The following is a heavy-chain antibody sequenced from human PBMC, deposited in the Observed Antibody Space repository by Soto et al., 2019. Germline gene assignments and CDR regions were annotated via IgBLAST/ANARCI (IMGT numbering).Heavy chain of an antibody. CDR3: VRSLDFGSGSYSKTDYFGMDV. CDR1: GFTFSSYA. V-gene: IGHV3-30-3*01. J-gene: IGHJ6*02. D-gene: IGHD3-10*01. Sequence: GGSLRLSCAASGFTFSSYAMHWVRQAPGKGLEWVAVISYDGSNKYYADSVKGRFTISRDNSKNTLYLQMNSLRAEDTAVYYCVRSLDFGSGSYSKTDYFGMDVWGQGTTVTVS. CDR2: ISYDGSNK.